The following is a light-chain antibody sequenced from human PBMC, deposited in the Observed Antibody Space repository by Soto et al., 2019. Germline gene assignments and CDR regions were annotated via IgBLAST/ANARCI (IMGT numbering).Light chain of an antibody. J-gene: IGKJ1*01. V-gene: IGKV3-20*01. CDR2: GAS. CDR3: QQYGSSPWM. CDR1: QSVSSSY. Sequence: EIVLTQSPGTLSLSPGERATLSCRASQSVSSSYLAWYQQKPGHAPRPLIYGASSRAIGIPDRFSGSGSGTDFTLTISRLEPEDFAVYYCQQYGSSPWMFGQGTKVDIK.